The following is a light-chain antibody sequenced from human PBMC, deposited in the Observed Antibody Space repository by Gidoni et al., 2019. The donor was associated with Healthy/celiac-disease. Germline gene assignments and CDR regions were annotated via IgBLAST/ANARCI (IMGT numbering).Light chain of an antibody. CDR3: QQRSNWPLMCS. V-gene: IGKV3-11*01. Sequence: EIVFTQSPATLSLSPGERATLSCRASQSVSSYLAWYQQKPGQAPRLLIYDASNRATGIPARFSGSGSGTDFTLTISSLEPEDFAVYYCQQRSNWPLMCSFGQGTKLEIK. CDR1: QSVSSY. CDR2: DAS. J-gene: IGKJ2*04.